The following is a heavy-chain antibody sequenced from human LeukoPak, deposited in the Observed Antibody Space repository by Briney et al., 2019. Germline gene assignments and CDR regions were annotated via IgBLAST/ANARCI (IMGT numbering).Heavy chain of an antibody. D-gene: IGHD2-2*01. Sequence: SETLSLTCTVSGGSLSSYYWSWIRQPPGKGLEWIGYIYYSGSTNYNPSLKSRVTISVDTSKNQFSLKLSSVTAADTAVYYCARVVPAATGDFWTGTYYYYYMDVWGKGTTVTVSS. CDR2: IYYSGST. CDR3: ARVVPAATGDFWTGTYYYYYMDV. V-gene: IGHV4-59*01. J-gene: IGHJ6*03. CDR1: GGSLSSYY.